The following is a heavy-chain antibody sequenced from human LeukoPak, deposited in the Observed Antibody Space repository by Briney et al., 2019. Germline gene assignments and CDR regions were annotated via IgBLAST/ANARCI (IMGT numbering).Heavy chain of an antibody. CDR1: GYIFTSYA. D-gene: IGHD3-3*01. V-gene: IGHV1-18*01. CDR2: ISPYNGDT. CDR3: ARELLDNWFDP. J-gene: IGHJ5*02. Sequence: ASVKVSCKASGYIFTSYAISWVRQAPGQGLECMGWISPYNGDTNYVQKLRGRVTMTTDTSTNTAYMELRSLISDDTAVYYCARELLDNWFDPWGQGTLVTVSS.